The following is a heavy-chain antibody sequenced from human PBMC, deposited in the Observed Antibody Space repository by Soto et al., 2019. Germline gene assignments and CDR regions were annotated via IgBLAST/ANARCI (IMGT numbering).Heavy chain of an antibody. Sequence: QVQLVESGGGVVQPGRSLRLSCATSGFTFNGYGMHWVRQAPGKGLEWVAVIGHVSNAINYADFVKGRFTISRDNTKNSLFLQLDSLRDEDTAVYYCVRDLRAGKYFDNWGQGSLVVVSS. V-gene: IGHV3-33*01. CDR3: VRDLRAGKYFDN. CDR2: IGHVSNAI. J-gene: IGHJ4*02. D-gene: IGHD1-1*01. CDR1: GFTFNGYG.